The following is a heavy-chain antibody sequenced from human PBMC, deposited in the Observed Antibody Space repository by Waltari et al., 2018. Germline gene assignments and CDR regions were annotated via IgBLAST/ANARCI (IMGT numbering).Heavy chain of an antibody. CDR1: GYSFTDYH. Sequence: QVQLVQSGTEVKTPGASVKVSCQESGYSFTDYHLHWVRQTPGQGLEWLGWINPKNGDTGYALNFLGRVTMTRDTSINTVFMDLSGLRSDDTAVFYCARDPGPIVGAPDYWGQGTLVTVSS. CDR3: ARDPGPIVGAPDY. J-gene: IGHJ4*02. V-gene: IGHV1-2*02. CDR2: INPKNGDT. D-gene: IGHD1-26*01.